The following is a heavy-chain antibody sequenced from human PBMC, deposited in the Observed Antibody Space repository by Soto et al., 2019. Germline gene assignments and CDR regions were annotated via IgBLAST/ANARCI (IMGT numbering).Heavy chain of an antibody. CDR1: GFTFSDYY. J-gene: IGHJ4*02. Sequence: QVQLVESGGGLVKTSASLTIACAASGFTFSDYYMSWVRQAPGKGLEWVSYISSSGNTIYYADSVKGRFTISRDNAKNSVYLQINSRRAEDTALYFCAKMSSENYYDPVFSWGQGTLSPSPQ. CDR3: AKMSSENYYDPVFS. V-gene: IGHV3-11*01. D-gene: IGHD3-22*01. CDR2: ISSSGNTI.